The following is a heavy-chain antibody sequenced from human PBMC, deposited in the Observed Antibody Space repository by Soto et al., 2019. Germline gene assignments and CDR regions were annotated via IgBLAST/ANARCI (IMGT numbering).Heavy chain of an antibody. V-gene: IGHV4-59*12. J-gene: IGHJ5*02. Sequence: TSETLSLTCTVSSGPSRSYNWGWIRQSPGKGLEWIGYIYYSGSTNYNPSLKSRVTISVDTSKNQFSLKLSSVTAADTAVYYCARVRRYYGSGSYYHWGQGTLVTVSS. CDR3: ARVRRYYGSGSYYH. CDR1: SGPSRSYN. CDR2: IYYSGST. D-gene: IGHD3-10*01.